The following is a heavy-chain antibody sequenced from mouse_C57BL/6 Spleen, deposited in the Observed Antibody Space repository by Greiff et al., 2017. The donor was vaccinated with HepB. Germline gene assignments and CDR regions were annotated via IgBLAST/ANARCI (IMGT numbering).Heavy chain of an antibody. CDR1: GYTFTSYW. V-gene: IGHV1-61*01. CDR3: ARGDGAWFAY. J-gene: IGHJ3*01. D-gene: IGHD3-3*01. Sequence: QVQLQQPGAELVRPGSSVKLSCKASGYTFTSYWMDWVKQRPGQGLEWIGNIYPSDSETHYNQKFKDKATLTVDKSSSTAYMQLSSLTSADSAVYYCARGDGAWFAYWGQGTLVTVSA. CDR2: IYPSDSET.